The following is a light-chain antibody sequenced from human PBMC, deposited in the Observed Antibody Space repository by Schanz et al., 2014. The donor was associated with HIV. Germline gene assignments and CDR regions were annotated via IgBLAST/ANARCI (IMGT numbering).Light chain of an antibody. CDR1: SSDVGGYNY. CDR3: CSYTTTSTYV. Sequence: QSALTQPASVSGSPGQSITISCTGTSSDVGGYNYVSWYQQHPGKAPKLMIYDVSNRPSGVSSRFSGSKSGNTASLTISGLQAEDEADYYCCSYTTTSTYVFGAGPKLIVL. CDR2: DVS. V-gene: IGLV2-14*03. J-gene: IGLJ1*01.